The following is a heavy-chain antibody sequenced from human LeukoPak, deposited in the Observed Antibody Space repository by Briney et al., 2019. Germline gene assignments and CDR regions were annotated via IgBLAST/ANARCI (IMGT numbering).Heavy chain of an antibody. D-gene: IGHD3-3*01. J-gene: IGHJ4*02. V-gene: IGHV4-39*01. CDR1: GGSISSSSYY. Sequence: PSETLSLTCTVSGGSISSSSYYWGWIRQPPGKGLEWLGSIYYSGSTYYNPSLKSRVTISVDTSKNQFSLKLSSVTAADTAVYYCARRSYDFWSGSGPFDYWGQGTLVTVSS. CDR3: ARRSYDFWSGSGPFDY. CDR2: IYYSGST.